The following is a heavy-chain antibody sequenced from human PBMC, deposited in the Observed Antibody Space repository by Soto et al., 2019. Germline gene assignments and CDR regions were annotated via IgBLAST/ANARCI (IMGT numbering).Heavy chain of an antibody. Sequence: GGSLRLSCAASGFAFSSYAMSWVRQAPGKGLEWVSTIGETGGRTYYTDSVKGRFTISRDTSKNTLYLQMNSLRAEDTALYYCAKDARPSSWGQGTLVTVSS. J-gene: IGHJ5*02. V-gene: IGHV3-23*01. CDR1: GFAFSSYA. CDR2: IGETGGRT. CDR3: AKDARPSS.